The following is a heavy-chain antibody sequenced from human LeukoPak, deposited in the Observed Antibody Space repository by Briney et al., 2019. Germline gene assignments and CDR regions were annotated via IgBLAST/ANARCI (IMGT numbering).Heavy chain of an antibody. J-gene: IGHJ4*02. CDR3: ASQRGSGTGFDY. CDR2: IYYSGST. V-gene: IGHV4-59*08. Sequence: SETLFLTCTVSGGSISSYYWSWIRQPPGKGLEWIGYIYYSGSTNYNPSLKSRVTISVDTSKNQFSLKLSSVTAADTAVYYCASQRGSGTGFDYWGQGTLVTVSS. D-gene: IGHD3-10*01. CDR1: GGSISSYY.